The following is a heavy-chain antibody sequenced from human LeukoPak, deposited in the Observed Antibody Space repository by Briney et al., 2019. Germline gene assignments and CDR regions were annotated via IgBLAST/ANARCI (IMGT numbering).Heavy chain of an antibody. CDR2: ISPKSDFI. V-gene: IGHV3-21*01. CDR1: GFSFNYYD. CDR3: ARADCSSSTCYLGRSWLDP. J-gene: IGHJ5*02. Sequence: PGGSLKLSCAVSGFSFNYYDMNWVRQAPGKGLEWVSSISPKSDFIYYSDSVRGRFTISRDNAENSLYLQMNSLRAEDTAVYYCARADCSSSTCYLGRSWLDPWGQGTLVTVSS. D-gene: IGHD2-2*01.